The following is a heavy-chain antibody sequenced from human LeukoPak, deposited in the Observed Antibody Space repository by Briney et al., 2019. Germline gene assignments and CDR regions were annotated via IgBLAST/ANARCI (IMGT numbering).Heavy chain of an antibody. J-gene: IGHJ3*02. CDR2: INHSGST. V-gene: IGHV4-34*01. CDR1: GGSFSGYY. D-gene: IGHD5-12*01. CDR3: ASLRGYSRPGI. Sequence: SETLSLTCAVYGGSFSGYYWSWIRQPPGKGLEWIGEINHSGSTNYNPSLKSRVTISVDTSKNQFSLKLSSVTAADTAVYYCASLRGYSRPGIWGQGTMATVSS.